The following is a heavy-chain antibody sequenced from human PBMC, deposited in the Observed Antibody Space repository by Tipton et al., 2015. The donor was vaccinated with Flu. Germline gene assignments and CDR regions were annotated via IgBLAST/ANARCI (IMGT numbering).Heavy chain of an antibody. CDR1: GGSISSYY. D-gene: IGHD6-6*01. Sequence: TLSLTCTVSGGSISSYYWSWIRQPPGKGLEWIGYIYYSGSTNYNPSLKSRVTISVDTSKNQFSLKLSSVTAADTAVYYCARVGGSSSSYYYYYYMDVWGKGTTVTVSS. CDR2: IYYSGST. V-gene: IGHV4-59*01. CDR3: ARVGGSSSSYYYYYYMDV. J-gene: IGHJ6*03.